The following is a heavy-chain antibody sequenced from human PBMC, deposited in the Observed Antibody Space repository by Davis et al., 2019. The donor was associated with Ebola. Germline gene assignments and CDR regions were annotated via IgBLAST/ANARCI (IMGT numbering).Heavy chain of an antibody. CDR3: TTDAPLYYYGSGYFDY. D-gene: IGHD3-10*01. CDR2: IKSKTDGGTT. V-gene: IGHV3-15*01. Sequence: GESLKISCAASGFTFGNAWMSWVRQAPGKGLEWVGRIKSKTDGGTTDYAAPVKGRFTISRDDSKNTLYLQMNSLKTEDTAVYYCTTDAPLYYYGSGYFDYWGQGTLVTVSS. J-gene: IGHJ4*02. CDR1: GFTFGNAW.